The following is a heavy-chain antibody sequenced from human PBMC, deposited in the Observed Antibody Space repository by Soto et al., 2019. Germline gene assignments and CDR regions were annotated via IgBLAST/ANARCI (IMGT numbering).Heavy chain of an antibody. CDR3: ARDGGGGRGREEAMAREPHFDC. CDR2: IYSAGSA. D-gene: IGHD5-18*01. V-gene: IGHV3-53*01. CDR1: GFSVSSDY. J-gene: IGHJ4*02. Sequence: EVQLVESGGGLIQPGGSLRLSCAASGFSVSSDYMSWVRQAPGKGLEWLSVIYSAGSAYYADSVKGRFTISRDNSKTTWSLPVDSLRAEDTAGYYCARDGGGGRGREEAMAREPHFDCWGRGTLVTVSS.